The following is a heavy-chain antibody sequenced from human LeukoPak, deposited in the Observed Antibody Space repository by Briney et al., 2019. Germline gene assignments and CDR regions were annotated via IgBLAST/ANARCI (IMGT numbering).Heavy chain of an antibody. CDR2: INTDGSTT. CDR1: GFRLSGYW. D-gene: IGHD6-13*01. CDR3: VRVAGGTTFDY. Sequence: GGSLRLSCAASGFRLSGYWMHWVRQGPGKGLVWVSRINTDGSTTTYADSVKGQFTISRDTAKNTLYLQMNSLRVEDTAVYYCVRVAGGTTFDYWGQGALVTVSS. V-gene: IGHV3-74*01. J-gene: IGHJ4*02.